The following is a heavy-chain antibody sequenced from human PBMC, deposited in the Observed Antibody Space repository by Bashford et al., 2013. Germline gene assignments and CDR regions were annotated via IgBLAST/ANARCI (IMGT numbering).Heavy chain of an antibody. D-gene: IGHD6-19*01. V-gene: IGHV4-61*01. CDR2: IYYSGST. CDR3: ARDRGSGWYYFDY. CDR1: GGSVSSGSYY. J-gene: IGHJ4*02. Sequence: SETLSLTCTVSGGSVSSGSYYWSWIRQPPGKGLEWIGYIYYSGSTNYNPSLKSRVTISVDTSKNQFSLKLSSVTAADTAVYYCARDRGSGWYYFDYVGPGESWSPSPQ.